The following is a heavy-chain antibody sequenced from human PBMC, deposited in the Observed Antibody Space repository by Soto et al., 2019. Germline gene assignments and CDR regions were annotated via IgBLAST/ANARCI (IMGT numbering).Heavy chain of an antibody. J-gene: IGHJ4*02. CDR3: ARERGGYKQFDY. D-gene: IGHD1-26*01. CDR1: GYTFTDYG. V-gene: IGHV1-18*01. CDR2: INTYKGNI. Sequence: QVQLVQSGAEVKKPGASVRVSCKSSGYTFTDYGITWVRQAPGQGLEWMGWINTYKGNINYAQRLQGRVTMTTDTSTSTAYMELRSLTSDDTAVYYCARERGGYKQFDYWGQGALVNVSS.